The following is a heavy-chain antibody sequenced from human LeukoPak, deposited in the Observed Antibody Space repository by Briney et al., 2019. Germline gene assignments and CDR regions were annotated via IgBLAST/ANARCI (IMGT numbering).Heavy chain of an antibody. Sequence: PGGSLRLSCTASGFTFNSYTMSWVRQAQGRGMEWISAIVGRGDVTDHADSVKGRFTVSRDNSRNTLYLQMNSLRVEDTAVHYCAKSSGDWPSPFDYWGQGTLVTVSS. CDR1: GFTFNSYT. V-gene: IGHV3-23*01. J-gene: IGHJ4*02. CDR2: IVGRGDVT. CDR3: AKSSGDWPSPFDY. D-gene: IGHD2-21*02.